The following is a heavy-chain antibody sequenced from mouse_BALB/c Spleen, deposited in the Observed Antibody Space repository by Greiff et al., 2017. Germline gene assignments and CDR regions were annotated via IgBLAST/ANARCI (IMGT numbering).Heavy chain of an antibody. D-gene: IGHD2-3*01. CDR2: IDPANGNT. J-gene: IGHJ2*01. CDR1: GFNIKDTY. CDR3: ADGYPGYFDY. V-gene: IGHV14-3*02. Sequence: EVKLVESGAELVKPGASVKLSCTASGFNIKDTYMHWVKQRPEQGLEWIGRIDPANGNTKYDPKFQGKATITADTSSNTAYLQLSSLTSEDTAVYYCADGYPGYFDYWGQGTTLTVSS.